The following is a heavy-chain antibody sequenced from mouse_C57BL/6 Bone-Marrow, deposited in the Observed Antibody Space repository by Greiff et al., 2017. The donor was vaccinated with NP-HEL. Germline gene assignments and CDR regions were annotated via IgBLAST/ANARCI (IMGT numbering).Heavy chain of an antibody. CDR3: ARKLPGDY. CDR2: IYPRSGNT. V-gene: IGHV1-81*01. D-gene: IGHD1-1*01. J-gene: IGHJ2*01. CDR1: GYTFTSYG. Sequence: VKLVESGAELARPGASVKLSCKASGYTFTSYGISWVKQRTGQGLEWIGEIYPRSGNTYYNEKFKGKATLTADKSSSTAYMELRSLTSEDSAVYFCARKLPGDYWGQGTTLTVSS.